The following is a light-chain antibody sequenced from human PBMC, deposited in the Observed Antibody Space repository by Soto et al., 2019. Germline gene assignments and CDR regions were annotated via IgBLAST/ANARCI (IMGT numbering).Light chain of an antibody. CDR3: SSYTSSSTPCV. CDR1: SSDVGGYNY. V-gene: IGLV2-14*01. CDR2: DVS. Sequence: QSVLTQPASVSGSPGQSITISCTGTSSDVGGYNYVSWYQQHPGKAPKLMFYDVSNRPSGVSNRFSGSKSGNTASLTISGLQAEDEADYYCSSYTSSSTPCVFGGGTKVTVL. J-gene: IGLJ2*01.